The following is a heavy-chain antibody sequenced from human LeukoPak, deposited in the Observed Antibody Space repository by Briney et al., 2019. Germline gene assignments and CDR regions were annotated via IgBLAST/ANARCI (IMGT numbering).Heavy chain of an antibody. Sequence: GGSLRLSCAASGFTFSSYWMSWVRQAPGKGLEWVADINQDGSQKYYVDSVKGRFAISRDNAKNSLYLQMNSLRAEDTAVYYCARDNWGIDYWGQGTLVTVSS. V-gene: IGHV3-7*01. CDR3: ARDNWGIDY. J-gene: IGHJ4*02. CDR2: INQDGSQK. CDR1: GFTFSSYW. D-gene: IGHD7-27*01.